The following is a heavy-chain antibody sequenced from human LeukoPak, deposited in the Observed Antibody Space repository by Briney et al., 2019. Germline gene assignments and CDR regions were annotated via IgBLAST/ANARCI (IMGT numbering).Heavy chain of an antibody. J-gene: IGHJ5*02. D-gene: IGHD1-1*01. CDR2: ISGSGSGT. Sequence: GGSLRLSCAASGFTFNNYAMSWVRQAPGKGLEWVSTISGSGSGTDYADSVQGRFTISRDNSKNMLYLQMNSLRAEDTAVYYCAKPNWNPESDWFDPWGQGTLVTVSS. CDR3: AKPNWNPESDWFDP. V-gene: IGHV3-23*01. CDR1: GFTFNNYA.